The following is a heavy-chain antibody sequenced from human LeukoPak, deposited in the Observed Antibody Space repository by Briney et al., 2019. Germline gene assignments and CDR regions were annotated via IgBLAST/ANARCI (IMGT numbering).Heavy chain of an antibody. CDR1: VFTFSSYA. D-gene: IGHD1-7*01. V-gene: IGHV3-64*01. CDR2: ISSNGGST. Sequence: GGSLRLSCAASVFTFSSYAMHWVRQAPGKGLEYVSAISSNGGSTYYANSVKGRFTISRDNSKNTLYLQMGSLRAEDMAVYYCARDQDNWNYGEYYFDYWGQGTLVTVSS. J-gene: IGHJ4*02. CDR3: ARDQDNWNYGEYYFDY.